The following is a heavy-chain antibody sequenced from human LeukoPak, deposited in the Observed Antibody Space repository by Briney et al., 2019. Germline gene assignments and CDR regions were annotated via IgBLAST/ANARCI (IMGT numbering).Heavy chain of an antibody. D-gene: IGHD3-16*01. J-gene: IGHJ4*02. Sequence: HWVRQAXGKGLVWVSRINSDGSSTNYADSVKGRFTISRDNAKNTLYLQMNSLRAEDTAVYYCARKGESGLYYWGQGTLVTVSS. V-gene: IGHV3-74*01. CDR3: ARKGESGLYY. CDR2: INSDGSST.